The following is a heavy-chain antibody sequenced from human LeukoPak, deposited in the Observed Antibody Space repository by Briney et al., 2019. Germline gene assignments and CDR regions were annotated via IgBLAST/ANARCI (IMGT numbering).Heavy chain of an antibody. D-gene: IGHD3-10*01. J-gene: IGHJ4*02. CDR1: GGSVSGFY. V-gene: IGHV4-59*08. CDR3: ARPQSYGEYALDF. CDR2: IYYSGST. Sequence: SETLSLTCTVSGGSVSGFYWSWIRQPPGKGLEWLGFIYYSGSTKYNPSLKSRITLSVDTSKKQFALNVNCVTAADTAVYYGARPQSYGEYALDFWGQGTLVTVSS.